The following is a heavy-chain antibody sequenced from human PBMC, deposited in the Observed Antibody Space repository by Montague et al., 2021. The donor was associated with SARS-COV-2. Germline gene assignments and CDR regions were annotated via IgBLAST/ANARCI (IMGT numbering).Heavy chain of an antibody. D-gene: IGHD3-16*01. V-gene: IGHV3-21*01. CDR3: ARGGEIDVWAPFGH. J-gene: IGHJ4*02. CDR1: GFTFSRNS. Sequence: SLRLSCATSGFTFSRNSMNWVRQAPGKGLKWVSTISSDTLHTFYAESVKGRFTISRDNAKNELYLQMNSLRAEDMAVYYCARGGEIDVWAPFGHWGQGTLVTGSS. CDR2: ISSDTLHT.